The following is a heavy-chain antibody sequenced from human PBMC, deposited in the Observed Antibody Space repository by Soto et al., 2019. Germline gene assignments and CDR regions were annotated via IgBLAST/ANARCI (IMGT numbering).Heavy chain of an antibody. Sequence: SGFTFSSYSMNWVRQAPGKGLEWVSSISSSSSYIYYADSVKGRFTISRDNAKNSLYLQMNSLRAEDTAVYYCARDWYRARYFDYWGQGTLVTVSS. CDR1: GFTFSSYS. CDR3: ARDWYRARYFDY. D-gene: IGHD1-1*01. CDR2: ISSSSSYI. V-gene: IGHV3-21*01. J-gene: IGHJ4*02.